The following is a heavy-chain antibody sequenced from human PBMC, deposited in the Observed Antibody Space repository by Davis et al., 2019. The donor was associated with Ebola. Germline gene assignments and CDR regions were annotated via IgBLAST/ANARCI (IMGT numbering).Heavy chain of an antibody. J-gene: IGHJ4*02. CDR3: ARNAEYGDYPYFFDY. CDR2: INARNGNT. D-gene: IGHD4-17*01. V-gene: IGHV1-3*01. Sequence: AASVKVSCKASGGAFSSYIVSWVRQAPGQRLEWMGWINARNGNTKYSQKFQGRLTITRDTSASTAYMELRSLRSEDTAVYYCARNAEYGDYPYFFDYWGQGILVTVSS. CDR1: GGAFSSYI.